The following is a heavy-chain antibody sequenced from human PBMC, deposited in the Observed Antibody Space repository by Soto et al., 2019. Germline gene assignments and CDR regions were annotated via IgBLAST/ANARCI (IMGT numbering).Heavy chain of an antibody. CDR2: MNPNSGNT. CDR3: ARGGLGDYILSPPRYYYYYYMDV. CDR1: GYTFTSYD. D-gene: IGHD4-17*01. Sequence: GASVKVSCKASGYTFTSYDINWVRQATGQGLEWMGWMNPNSGNTGYAQKFQGRVTMTRNTSISTAYMELSSLRSEDTAVYYCARGGLGDYILSPPRYYYYYYMDVWGKGTTVTVSS. V-gene: IGHV1-8*01. J-gene: IGHJ6*03.